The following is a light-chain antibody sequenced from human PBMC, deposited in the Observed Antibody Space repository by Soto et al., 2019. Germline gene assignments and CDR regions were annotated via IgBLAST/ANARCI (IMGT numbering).Light chain of an antibody. CDR3: QHYGGSSAHT. Sequence: EIILTQSPGTLSLSPGERATLSCRGSQSLSRKFLAWYQQKPGQAPRLLMYQTSSRASGVPDRFSGSGSGRDFALTISGLEPENFAVYYCQHYGGSSAHTFGHGTKVEI. J-gene: IGKJ2*01. CDR1: QSLSRKF. CDR2: QTS. V-gene: IGKV3-20*01.